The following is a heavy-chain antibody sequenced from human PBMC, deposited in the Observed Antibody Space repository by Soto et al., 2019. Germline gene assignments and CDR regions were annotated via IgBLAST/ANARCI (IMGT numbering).Heavy chain of an antibody. Sequence: QGELVQSGAEVKKPEASVKVSCKASGYTFTSYGISWVRQAPGQGLEWMGWISAYNGNTNYAQKLQGRVTMTTDTSTSTAYMELRSLRSDDTAVYYCARDGHCTNGVCYDWYFDLWGRGTLVTVSS. CDR2: ISAYNGNT. V-gene: IGHV1-18*01. CDR1: GYTFTSYG. D-gene: IGHD2-8*01. CDR3: ARDGHCTNGVCYDWYFDL. J-gene: IGHJ2*01.